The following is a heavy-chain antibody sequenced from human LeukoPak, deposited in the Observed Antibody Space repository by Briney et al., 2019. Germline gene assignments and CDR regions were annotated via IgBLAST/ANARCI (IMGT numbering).Heavy chain of an antibody. Sequence: GGSLRLSCAVSGFTVSVNYMSWVRQAPGKGLEWVSVIYSGGSTYYADSVKGRFTISRDNSKNTLYLQMNSLRAEDTAVYYCAKGGGWEVQYYYYYMDVWGKGTTVTISS. J-gene: IGHJ6*03. CDR2: IYSGGST. V-gene: IGHV3-66*01. CDR1: GFTVSVNY. CDR3: AKGGGWEVQYYYYYMDV. D-gene: IGHD1-26*01.